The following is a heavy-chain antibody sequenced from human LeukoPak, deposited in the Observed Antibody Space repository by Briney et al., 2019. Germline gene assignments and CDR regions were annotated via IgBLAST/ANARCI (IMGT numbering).Heavy chain of an antibody. V-gene: IGHV3-74*01. CDR2: INSDGST. CDR1: GFTFSTYW. Sequence: GGSLRLSCAAAGFTFSTYWMHWVRQAPGKGLVWVSRINSDGSTNYADSVKGRFTISRDNANNTLSLQMNSLRPEDTGVYYCARAPSEIGGYYPEYFRHWGQGTLVTASS. J-gene: IGHJ1*01. CDR3: ARAPSEIGGYYPEYFRH. D-gene: IGHD3-22*01.